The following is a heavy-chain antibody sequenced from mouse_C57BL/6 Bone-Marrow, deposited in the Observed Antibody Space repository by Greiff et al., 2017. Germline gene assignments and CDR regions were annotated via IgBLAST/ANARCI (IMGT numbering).Heavy chain of an antibody. J-gene: IGHJ3*01. CDR2: ISSGGSYT. CDR3: ARRRWLLQFAY. CDR1: GFTFSSYG. D-gene: IGHD2-3*01. V-gene: IGHV5-6*02. Sequence: EVNLVESGGDLVKPGGSLKLSCAASGFTFSSYGMSWVRPTPDKRLEWVATISSGGSYTYYPDSVKGRFTISSDNAKNTLYLQMSSLKSEDTAMYYCARRRWLLQFAYWGQGTLVTVSA.